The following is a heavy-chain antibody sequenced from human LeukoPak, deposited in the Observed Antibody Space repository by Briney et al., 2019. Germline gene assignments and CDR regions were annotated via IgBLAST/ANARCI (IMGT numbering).Heavy chain of an antibody. Sequence: SETLSLTCTASGGSISSGGYYWSWIRQHPGKGLEWIGYIYYSGSTYYNPSLKSRVTISVDTSKNQFSLKLSSVTAADTAVYYCAREGQQLVLYYYYYMDVWGKGTTVTVSS. CDR1: GGSISSGGYY. V-gene: IGHV4-31*03. D-gene: IGHD6-13*01. CDR3: AREGQQLVLYYYYYMDV. J-gene: IGHJ6*03. CDR2: IYYSGST.